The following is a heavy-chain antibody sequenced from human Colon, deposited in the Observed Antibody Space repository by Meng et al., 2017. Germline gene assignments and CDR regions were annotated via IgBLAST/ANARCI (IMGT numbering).Heavy chain of an antibody. CDR3: ARGYYDSSGYGYWYFDL. V-gene: IGHV4-30-4*01. Sequence: VQLQESGPGLVKPLQTLSLTCTVSGGSISSGDYYWSWIRQPPGKGLEWIGYIYYSGSTYYNPSLKSRVTISVDTSKNQFSLKLSSVTAADTAVYYCARGYYDSSGYGYWYFDLWGRGTLVTVSS. J-gene: IGHJ2*01. CDR1: GGSISSGDYY. D-gene: IGHD3-22*01. CDR2: IYYSGST.